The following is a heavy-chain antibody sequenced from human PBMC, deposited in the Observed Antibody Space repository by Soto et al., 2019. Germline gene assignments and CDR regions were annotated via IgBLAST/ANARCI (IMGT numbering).Heavy chain of an antibody. D-gene: IGHD2-15*01. J-gene: IGHJ4*02. CDR1: GFTVSNNY. CDR2: IYTGGIT. Sequence: GGSLRLSCAASGFTVSNNYMNWVRQTPGKGLEWVSVIYTGGITYYADSVKGRFTISRDTSKNTLYLQMNSLRAEDTAVYYCARDGWGHCIGGSCYFGSFDYWGQGTLVTVSS. CDR3: ARDGWGHCIGGSCYFGSFDY. V-gene: IGHV3-66*01.